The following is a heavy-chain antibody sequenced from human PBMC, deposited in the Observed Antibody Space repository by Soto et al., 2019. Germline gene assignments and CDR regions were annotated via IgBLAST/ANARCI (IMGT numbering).Heavy chain of an antibody. Sequence: GGSLRLSCAASGFTFSSYSMNWVRQAPGKGLEWVSYISSSSSTIYYADSVKGRFTISRDNAKNSLYLQMNSLRAEDTAVYYCARDPYDFWSGYYTVVGWEFDYWGQGTLVTVSS. CDR2: ISSSSSTI. CDR1: GFTFSSYS. J-gene: IGHJ4*02. V-gene: IGHV3-48*01. D-gene: IGHD3-3*01. CDR3: ARDPYDFWSGYYTVVGWEFDY.